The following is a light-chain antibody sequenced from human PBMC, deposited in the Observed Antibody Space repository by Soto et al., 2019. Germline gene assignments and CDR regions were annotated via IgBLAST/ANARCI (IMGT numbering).Light chain of an antibody. Sequence: DIQMTQSPSTLSASVGDRVTITCRASQSISTWLAWYQQKPGKAPKLLIYKASSLESGVPSRFSGSGSGTEFTLTLSSVQPDDFATYYCQKYNSYSRTFGQGTKVEIK. J-gene: IGKJ1*01. V-gene: IGKV1-5*03. CDR1: QSISTW. CDR2: KAS. CDR3: QKYNSYSRT.